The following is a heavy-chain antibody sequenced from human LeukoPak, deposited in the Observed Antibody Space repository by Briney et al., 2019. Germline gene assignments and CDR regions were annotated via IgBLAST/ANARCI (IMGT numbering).Heavy chain of an antibody. V-gene: IGHV3-21*06. CDR1: GLTFSTSG. J-gene: IGHJ4*02. D-gene: IGHD1-14*01. Sequence: PGGSLRLSCTASGLTFSTSGFNWVRQAPGKGLEWVASIGPTGSDRYNADSIKGRFTISRDNDNNFLYLQMNSLRAEDTAVYYCATETNGRHYDYWGQGTLLTVSS. CDR3: ATETNGRHYDY. CDR2: IGPTGSDR.